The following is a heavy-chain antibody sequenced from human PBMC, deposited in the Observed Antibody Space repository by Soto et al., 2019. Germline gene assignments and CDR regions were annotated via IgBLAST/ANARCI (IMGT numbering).Heavy chain of an antibody. V-gene: IGHV3-30*18. J-gene: IGHJ4*02. CDR1: AFTFNNFA. D-gene: IGHD6-13*01. CDR2: IASHGNDK. Sequence: EGSLRLSLAASAFTFNNFAMHWVRQGPGKGLEGVSFIASHGNDKYYADSVKVRFTISLDNSKDTLYLQMNSLRGEDTAVYYCAKDRDIAPDRCNFHXWGQVTLVTVSX. CDR3: AKDRDIAPDRCNFHX.